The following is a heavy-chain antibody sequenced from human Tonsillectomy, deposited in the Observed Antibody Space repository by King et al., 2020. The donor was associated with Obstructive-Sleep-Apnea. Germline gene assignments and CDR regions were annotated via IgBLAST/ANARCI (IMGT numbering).Heavy chain of an antibody. V-gene: IGHV4-34*01. CDR2: INHSGSI. CDR3: ARGSGTSSVNWFDP. D-gene: IGHD1-14*01. J-gene: IGHJ5*02. CDR1: GGSFSDYY. Sequence: VQLQQWGAGLLKPSETLSLTCGVYGGSFSDYYWSWIRQPPGKGLEWIGEINHSGSINYNPSLKSRVTISVDTSKNQFSLKLSSVTAADTAVYYCARGSGTSSVNWFDPWGQGARVTVSS.